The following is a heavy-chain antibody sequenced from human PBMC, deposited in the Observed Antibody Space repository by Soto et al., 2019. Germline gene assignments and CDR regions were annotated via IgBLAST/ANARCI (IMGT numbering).Heavy chain of an antibody. D-gene: IGHD3-22*01. CDR2: IIPVFQTA. J-gene: IGHJ4*02. V-gene: IGHV1-69*13. CDR3: ARGGSGYTWFNEF. CDR1: GGLFSSYP. Sequence: SVKVSCKASGGLFSSYPISWVRQVPGQGLEWMGGIIPVFQTAYYTQRFQGRVTITADESTNTAYMELSSLRSEDTAIYYCARGGSGYTWFNEFWGQGTLVTVSS.